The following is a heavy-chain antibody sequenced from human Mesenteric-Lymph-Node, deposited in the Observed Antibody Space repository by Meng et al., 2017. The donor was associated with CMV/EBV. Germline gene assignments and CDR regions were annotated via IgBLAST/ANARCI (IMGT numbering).Heavy chain of an antibody. D-gene: IGHD2-2*02. CDR2: ISAYNGNT. Sequence: ASVKVSCKASGYTFTSYGISWVRQAPGQGLEWMGWISAYNGNTNYAQKLQGRVTMTTDTSTSTVYMELSSLRSEDTAVYYCAREIAGYCTEISCYTSDYWGQGTLVTVSS. CDR3: AREIAGYCTEISCYTSDY. J-gene: IGHJ4*02. V-gene: IGHV1-18*01. CDR1: GYTFTSYG.